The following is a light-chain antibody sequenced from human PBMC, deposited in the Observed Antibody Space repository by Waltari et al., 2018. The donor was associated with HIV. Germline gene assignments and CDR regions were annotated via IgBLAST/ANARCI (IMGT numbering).Light chain of an antibody. CDR3: CSYAGSYTYV. Sequence: QSALTQPRSVSGSPGQSVTISCTRTSSEVGGYNYVSWYQQHPGKPPKLMIYDVTQRPSGVPDRFSGSKSGNTASLTISGLQAEDEADYYCCSYAGSYTYVFGTGTKVTVL. V-gene: IGLV2-11*01. J-gene: IGLJ1*01. CDR1: SSEVGGYNY. CDR2: DVT.